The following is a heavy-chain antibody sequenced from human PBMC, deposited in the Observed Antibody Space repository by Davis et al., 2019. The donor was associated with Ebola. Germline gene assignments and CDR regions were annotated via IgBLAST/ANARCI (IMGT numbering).Heavy chain of an antibody. CDR2: IWYDGSNK. V-gene: IGHV3-33*03. CDR3: AKVGIAGEFDY. Sequence: GGSLRLSCAASGFTFSSYGMHWVRQAPGKGLEWVAVIWYDGSNKYYADSVKGRFTISRDNAKNSLYLQMNSLRAEDTALYYCAKVGIAGEFDYWGQGTLVTVSS. D-gene: IGHD6-13*01. J-gene: IGHJ4*02. CDR1: GFTFSSYG.